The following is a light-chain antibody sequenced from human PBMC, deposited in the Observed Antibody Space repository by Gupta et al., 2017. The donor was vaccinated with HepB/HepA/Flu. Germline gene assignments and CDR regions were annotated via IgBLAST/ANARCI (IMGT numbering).Light chain of an antibody. V-gene: IGKV1-12*01. CDR2: AAS. Sequence: DIQMTQSPSSVSASVGDRVTITCRASQDVVTWLAWYQQKPGMAPKLLIYAASNLQTGVPSRFSGSGSGADFTLTISSLQPEDFATYFCQQADSFPLTFGGGTKVEIK. CDR1: QDVVTW. J-gene: IGKJ4*01. CDR3: QQADSFPLT.